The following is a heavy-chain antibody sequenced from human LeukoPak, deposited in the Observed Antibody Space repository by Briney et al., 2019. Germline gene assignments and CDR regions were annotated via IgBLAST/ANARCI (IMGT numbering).Heavy chain of an antibody. Sequence: PSETLSLTCAVYGGSFSGYYWSWIRQPPGKGLEWIGEINHSGSTNYNPSLTSRVTISVDTSKNQFSLKLSSVTAADTAVYYCARNIQGGYGMDVWGQGTTVTVSS. D-gene: IGHD3-16*01. V-gene: IGHV4-34*01. CDR2: INHSGST. CDR3: ARNIQGGYGMDV. CDR1: GGSFSGYY. J-gene: IGHJ6*02.